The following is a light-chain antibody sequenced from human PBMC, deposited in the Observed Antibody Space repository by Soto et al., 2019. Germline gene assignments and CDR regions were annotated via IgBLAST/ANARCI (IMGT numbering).Light chain of an antibody. CDR3: QTWATGIQV. J-gene: IGLJ2*01. CDR2: LKSDGSH. Sequence: QPVLTQSPSASASLGASVKLTCTLSSGHNTYSIAWHQQQPEKGPRFLMKLKSDGSHSRGDGIPDRFPGSSSGAERYLTISSLQSEDEADYYCQTWATGIQVFGGGTKLTVL. V-gene: IGLV4-69*01. CDR1: SGHNTYS.